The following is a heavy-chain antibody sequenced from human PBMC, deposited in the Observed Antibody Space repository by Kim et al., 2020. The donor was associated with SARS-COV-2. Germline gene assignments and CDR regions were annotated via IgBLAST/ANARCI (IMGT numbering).Heavy chain of an antibody. D-gene: IGHD2-21*02. CDR2: INHSGST. Sequence: SETLSLTCAVYGGSFSGYYWSWIRQSPGKGLEWIGEINHSGSTNYNPSLKSRVAISIDPSKNQFSLKLNSVAAADTAVYYCASLSCGGDCYPWGQGTLVTVSS. V-gene: IGHV4-34*01. CDR1: GGSFSGYY. CDR3: ASLSCGGDCYP. J-gene: IGHJ5*02.